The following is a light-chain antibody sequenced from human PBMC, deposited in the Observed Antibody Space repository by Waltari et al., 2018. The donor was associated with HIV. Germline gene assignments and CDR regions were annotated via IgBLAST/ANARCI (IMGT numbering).Light chain of an antibody. J-gene: IGKJ2*01. CDR2: VTS. CDR3: MQALQTPYT. V-gene: IGKV2-28*01. CDR1: QSLLHSSGFHY. Sequence: QSPLSLTVTPGEPATISCKSSQSLLHSSGFHYLDWYVRRPGQSPQLLIYVTSNRASGVPDRFTASGSGTEFTLTISNVEAEYVGLYFCMQALQTPYTFGQGTKLEL.